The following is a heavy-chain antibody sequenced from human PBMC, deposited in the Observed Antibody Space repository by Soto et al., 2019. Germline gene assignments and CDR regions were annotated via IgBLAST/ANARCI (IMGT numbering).Heavy chain of an antibody. CDR2: ISAYNGNT. J-gene: IGHJ4*02. Sequence: QIQLVQSGAEVKKPGASVKVSCKASGYTFSSYHITWVRQAPGQGLEWMGWISAYNGNTNYAQNHQGRVTMTTDPSTSTAYMELRSLRSDDTAVYYCARDLPQVDYWGQGTLVTVSS. V-gene: IGHV1-18*01. CDR1: GYTFSSYH. CDR3: ARDLPQVDY.